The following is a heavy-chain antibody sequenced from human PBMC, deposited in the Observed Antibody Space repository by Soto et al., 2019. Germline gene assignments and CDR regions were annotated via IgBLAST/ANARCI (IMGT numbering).Heavy chain of an antibody. J-gene: IGHJ4*02. CDR3: ERDTLACGIDY. CDR1: GFIFSDYD. CDR2: ISSSGSTI. Sequence: GGSLRLSCAAAGFIFSDYDMNWVRQAPGKGLEWVSYISSSGSTIDYADSVKGRFTISRENTKNTLYLQMNSLRAEDTAVYYCERDTLACGIDYWGQGTLVTVSS. D-gene: IGHD2-15*01. V-gene: IGHV3-48*03.